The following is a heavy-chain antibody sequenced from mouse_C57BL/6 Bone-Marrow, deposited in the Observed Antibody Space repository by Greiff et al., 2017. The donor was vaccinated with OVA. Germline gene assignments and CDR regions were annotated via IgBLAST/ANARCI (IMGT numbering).Heavy chain of an antibody. J-gene: IGHJ1*03. V-gene: IGHV1-72*01. CDR1: GYTFTSYW. CDR3: AKGNYAGDWYFDV. CDR2: IDPNSGGT. D-gene: IGHD1-1*01. Sequence: VNLVESGAELVKPGASVKLSCKASGYTFTSYWMHWVKQRPGRGLEWIGRIDPNSGGTKYNEKFKSKATLTVDKPSSTAYMQLSSLTSEDSAVYYCAKGNYAGDWYFDVWGTGTTVTVSS.